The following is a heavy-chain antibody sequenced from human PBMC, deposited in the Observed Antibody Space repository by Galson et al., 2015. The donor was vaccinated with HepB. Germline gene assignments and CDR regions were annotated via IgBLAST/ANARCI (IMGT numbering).Heavy chain of an antibody. D-gene: IGHD2-2*01. V-gene: IGHV1-3*01. CDR2: INAGNGNT. Sequence: SVKVSCKAPGYTFTSYAMHWVRQAPGQRLEWMGSINAGNGNTKYSQKFQGRVTITRDTSASTAYMELSSLRSEDTAVYYCARGLGNEYQLLWIRVWSAFDIWGQGTMVTVSS. J-gene: IGHJ3*02. CDR1: GYTFTSYA. CDR3: ARGLGNEYQLLWIRVWSAFDI.